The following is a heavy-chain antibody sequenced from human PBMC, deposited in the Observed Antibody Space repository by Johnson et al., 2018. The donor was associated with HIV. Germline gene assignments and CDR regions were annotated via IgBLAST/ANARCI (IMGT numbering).Heavy chain of an antibody. V-gene: IGHV3-NL1*01. D-gene: IGHD6-13*01. CDR2: IYSGGST. CDR3: ARVGSTWTDAVDI. J-gene: IGHJ3*02. CDR1: GFTFSSYG. Sequence: QVQLVESGGGVVQPGGSLRLSCAASGFTFSSYGMHWVRQTPGKGLEWVSVIYSGGSTYYADSVKGLFTISRDKSKNTLYLQMNSLRTEDTAVYYCARVGSTWTDAVDIWGQGTMVTVSS.